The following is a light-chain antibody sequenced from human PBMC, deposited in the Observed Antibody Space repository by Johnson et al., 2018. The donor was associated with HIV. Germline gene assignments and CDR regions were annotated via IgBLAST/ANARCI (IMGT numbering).Light chain of an antibody. CDR3: GTWDNSLKAEV. Sequence: QSVLTQPPSVSAAPGQKVTISCSGSSSNIGNNYVSWYQQLPGTAPKLVIYDNNKRPSGIPDRFSGSKSGTSATLGITGLQTGDEADYYCGTWDNSLKAEVFGTGTKVTVL. CDR2: DNN. CDR1: SSNIGNNY. V-gene: IGLV1-51*01. J-gene: IGLJ1*01.